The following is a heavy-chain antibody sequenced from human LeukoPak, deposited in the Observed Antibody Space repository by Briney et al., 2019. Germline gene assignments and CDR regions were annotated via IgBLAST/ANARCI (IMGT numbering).Heavy chain of an antibody. Sequence: SETLSLTCTVSGGSISSYFWSWMRQPPGKGLEWIGEINHSGSTNYNSSLKSRVTISVDTSKNQFSLKLSSVTAADTAVYYCARGLSGDPFFAYWGQGTLVTVSS. V-gene: IGHV4-34*01. CDR2: INHSGST. CDR1: GGSISSYF. CDR3: ARGLSGDPFFAY. J-gene: IGHJ4*02. D-gene: IGHD4-17*01.